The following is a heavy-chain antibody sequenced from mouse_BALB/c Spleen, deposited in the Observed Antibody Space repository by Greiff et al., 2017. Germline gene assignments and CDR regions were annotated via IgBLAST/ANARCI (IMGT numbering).Heavy chain of an antibody. Sequence: VKVVESGPGLVAPSQSLSITCTVSGFSLTGYGVNWVRQPPGKGLEWLGMIWGDGSTDYNSALKSRLSISKDNSKSQVFLKMNSLQTDDTARYYCARDWVPYAMDYWGQGTSVTVSS. CDR1: GFSLTGYG. J-gene: IGHJ4*01. CDR3: ARDWVPYAMDY. CDR2: IWGDGST. D-gene: IGHD4-1*01. V-gene: IGHV2-6-7*01.